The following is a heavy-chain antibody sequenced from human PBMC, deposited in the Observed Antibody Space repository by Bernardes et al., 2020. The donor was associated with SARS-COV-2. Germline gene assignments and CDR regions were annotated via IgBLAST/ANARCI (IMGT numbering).Heavy chain of an antibody. V-gene: IGHV1-2*02. CDR1: GYTFTGYF. CDR3: ARTRTTISTAGIPVDY. CDR2: TNPNTGGT. D-gene: IGHD6-13*01. J-gene: IGHJ4*02. Sequence: ASVKVSCKASGYTFTGYFIHWVRQAPGQRLEWMGWTNPNTGGTNYVQKFQGRVTMTRDTSITTAYMELSRLGSDDTAIYFCARTRTTISTAGIPVDYWGQGTLVTVSS.